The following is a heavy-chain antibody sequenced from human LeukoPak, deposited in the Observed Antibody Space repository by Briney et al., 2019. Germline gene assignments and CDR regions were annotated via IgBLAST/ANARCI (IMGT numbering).Heavy chain of an antibody. CDR1: GGSISSSSYY. Sequence: SETLSLTCTVSGGSISSSSYYWGWIRQPPGKGLEWIGNIYHSGDTYYNSSLKSRVTISVDTSKNQFSLRLTSVTAADTAVYYCASLRVPGDFDYWGQGTLVTVSS. J-gene: IGHJ4*02. V-gene: IGHV4-39*07. CDR2: IYHSGDT. D-gene: IGHD3-16*01. CDR3: ASLRVPGDFDY.